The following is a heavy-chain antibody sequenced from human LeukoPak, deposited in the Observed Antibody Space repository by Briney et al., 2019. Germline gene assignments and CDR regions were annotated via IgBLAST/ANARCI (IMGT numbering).Heavy chain of an antibody. Sequence: GGSLRLSCAASGFTFSSYAMSWVRQAPGKGLEWVSAISGSGGSTYYADSVKGRFTISRDNSKNTLYLRMNSLRAEDTAVYYCAKDLTLWFGELFDLFYGMDVWGQGTTVTVSS. CDR2: ISGSGGST. J-gene: IGHJ6*02. CDR1: GFTFSSYA. V-gene: IGHV3-23*01. D-gene: IGHD3-10*01. CDR3: AKDLTLWFGELFDLFYGMDV.